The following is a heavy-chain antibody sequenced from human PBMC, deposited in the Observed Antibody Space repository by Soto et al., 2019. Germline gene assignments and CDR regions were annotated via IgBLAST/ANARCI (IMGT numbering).Heavy chain of an antibody. CDR2: IYYSGST. V-gene: IGHV4-39*01. CDR1: GGSISSSSYY. D-gene: IGHD2-2*02. J-gene: IGHJ4*02. Sequence: SLTCTVSGGSISSSSYYWGWIRQPPGKGLEWIGSIYYSGSTYYNPSLKSRVTISVDTSKNQFSLKLSSVTAADTAVYYCARHVSRCSSTSCYNSPIDYWGQGTLVTVSS. CDR3: ARHVSRCSSTSCYNSPIDY.